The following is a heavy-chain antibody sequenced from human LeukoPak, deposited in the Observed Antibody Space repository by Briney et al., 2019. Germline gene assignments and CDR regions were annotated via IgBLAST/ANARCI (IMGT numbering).Heavy chain of an antibody. Sequence: GGSLRLSCAASGFTFSDYYMSWIRQAPGKGLEWVSYISSSSSYTNYADSVKGRLTISRDNAKNSLYLQMNSLRAEDTALYYCARVRRDTAMVKDYWGQGTLVTVSS. CDR1: GFTFSDYY. J-gene: IGHJ4*02. CDR2: ISSSSSYT. V-gene: IGHV3-11*06. D-gene: IGHD5-18*01. CDR3: ARVRRDTAMVKDY.